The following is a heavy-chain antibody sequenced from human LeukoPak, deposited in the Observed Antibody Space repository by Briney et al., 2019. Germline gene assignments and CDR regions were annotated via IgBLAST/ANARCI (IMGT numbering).Heavy chain of an antibody. CDR1: GFSFSTSG. V-gene: IGHV3-30*02. J-gene: IGHJ4*02. CDR3: ANSKGYSSSRYSSYFDY. D-gene: IGHD6-13*01. CDR2: IRNDGNKK. Sequence: GGSLRLSCVASGFSFSTSGMHWVRQSPGKGLDWVAFIRNDGNKKNYAESVKGRFTISRDNSKNTLYLQMNSLRAEDTAVYYCANSKGYSSSRYSSYFDYWGQGTLVTVSS.